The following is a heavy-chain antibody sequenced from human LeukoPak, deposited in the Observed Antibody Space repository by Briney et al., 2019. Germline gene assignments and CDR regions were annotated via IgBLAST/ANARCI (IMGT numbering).Heavy chain of an antibody. CDR1: GFHFSNYG. CDR2: ISSSSSYI. J-gene: IGHJ3*02. Sequence: GGSLRLSCAASGFHFSNYGMNWVRQAPGKGLEWVSSISSSSSYIYYADSVKGRFTISRDNAKNSLYLQMNSLRAEDTAVYYCARESTWNPGAFDIWGQGTMVTVSS. V-gene: IGHV3-21*01. D-gene: IGHD1-1*01. CDR3: ARESTWNPGAFDI.